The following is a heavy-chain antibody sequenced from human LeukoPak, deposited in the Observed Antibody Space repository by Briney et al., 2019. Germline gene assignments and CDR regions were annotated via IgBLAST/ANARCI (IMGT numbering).Heavy chain of an antibody. CDR3: ACNYDILTGYYNWFDP. CDR1: GFSLSTSGVG. Sequence: SGPTLVEPTQTLTLTCTFSGFSLSTSGVGVGWIRQPPGKALEWLALIYWNDDKRYSPSLKSRLTITKDTSKNQVVLTMTNMDPLDTATYYCACNYDILTGYYNWFDPWGQGTLVTVSS. V-gene: IGHV2-5*01. CDR2: IYWNDDK. J-gene: IGHJ5*02. D-gene: IGHD3-9*01.